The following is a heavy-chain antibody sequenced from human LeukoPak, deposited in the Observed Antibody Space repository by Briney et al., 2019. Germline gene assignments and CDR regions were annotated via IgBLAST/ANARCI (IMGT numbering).Heavy chain of an antibody. J-gene: IGHJ4*02. CDR1: GGSISSYY. D-gene: IGHD4-17*01. CDR3: ARDRSGDQPFDY. Sequence: SSETLSLTCTVPGGSISSYYWSWIRQPPGKGLEWIGYIYYSGSTNYNPSLKSPVTISVDTSKNQSYLKLSSVTAADTAVYYCARDRSGDQPFDYWGQGTLVTVSS. CDR2: IYYSGST. V-gene: IGHV4-59*01.